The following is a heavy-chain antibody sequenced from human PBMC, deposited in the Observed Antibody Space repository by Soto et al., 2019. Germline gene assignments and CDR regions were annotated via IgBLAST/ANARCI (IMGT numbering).Heavy chain of an antibody. D-gene: IGHD3-10*01. J-gene: IGHJ6*02. V-gene: IGHV1-3*01. CDR3: ASSRITMVPYGMDV. Sequence: VASVKVSCKASGFTLTNYAIHWVRQAPGQRLEWMGWINGDNGNTKYSQKFQGRVTITRDTSASTAYMELSSLRSEDTAVYYCASSRITMVPYGMDVWGQGTTVTVSS. CDR2: INGDNGNT. CDR1: GFTLTNYA.